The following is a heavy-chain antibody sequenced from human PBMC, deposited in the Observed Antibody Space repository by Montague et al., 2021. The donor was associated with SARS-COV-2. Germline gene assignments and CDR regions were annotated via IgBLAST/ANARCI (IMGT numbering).Heavy chain of an antibody. J-gene: IGHJ5*02. D-gene: IGHD3-10*01. V-gene: IGHV4-31*03. Sequence: TLSLTCTVSGGSISSGGYYWSWIRQHPGKGLEWIGHIYYSGSTYYNPSLKSRVTISVDTSKDQFSLKLSSVTAADTAVYYCARARRGSGSGSYFDILVNWFDPWGQGTLVTVSS. CDR1: GGSISSGGYY. CDR2: IYYSGST. CDR3: ARARRGSGSGSYFDILVNWFDP.